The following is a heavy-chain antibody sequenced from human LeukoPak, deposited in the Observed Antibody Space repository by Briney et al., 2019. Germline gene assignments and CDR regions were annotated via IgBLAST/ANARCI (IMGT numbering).Heavy chain of an antibody. D-gene: IGHD3-3*01. CDR1: GFTFSNYA. Sequence: GGSLRLSCAASGFTFSNYAMSWVRQAPGKGLEWVSSISISSNYIYYADSVKGRFTISRDNAKNSLFLQVNSLRAEDTAMYYCARGSRFGVVERDAFDIWGQGTMVTVSS. V-gene: IGHV3-21*01. CDR2: ISISSNYI. J-gene: IGHJ3*02. CDR3: ARGSRFGVVERDAFDI.